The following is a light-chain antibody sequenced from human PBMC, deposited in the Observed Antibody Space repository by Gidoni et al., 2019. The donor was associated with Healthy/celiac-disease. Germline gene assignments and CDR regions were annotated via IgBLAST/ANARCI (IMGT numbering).Light chain of an antibody. CDR3: QQSYSTPLT. V-gene: IGKV1-39*01. CDR2: AAS. CDR1: QSISSY. J-gene: IGKJ4*01. Sequence: MTQSPSSLSASVGDRVTITCRASQSISSYLNWYQQKPGKAPKLLTYAASSLQSGVPSRFSGSGSGTDFTLTISSLQPEDFATYYCQQSYSTPLTFGGGTKVEIK.